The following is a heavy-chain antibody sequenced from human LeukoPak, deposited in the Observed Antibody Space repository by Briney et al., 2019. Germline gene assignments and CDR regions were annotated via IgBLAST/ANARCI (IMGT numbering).Heavy chain of an antibody. CDR3: ASLPLLGWATVTTACFDP. J-gene: IGHJ5*02. CDR1: GFTFSSYA. D-gene: IGHD4-11*01. V-gene: IGHV3-23*01. CDR2: ISGSGGST. Sequence: GGSLRLSCAASGFTFSSYAMSWVRRAAGPGLEWVSAISGSGGSTYSHASVKSRFTISRDNSKNTLSLQMNSLRAEDTAVYYCASLPLLGWATVTTACFDPWGQGTLVTVSS.